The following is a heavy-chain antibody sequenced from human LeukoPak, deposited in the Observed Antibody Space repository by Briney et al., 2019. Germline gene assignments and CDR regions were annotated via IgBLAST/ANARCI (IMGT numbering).Heavy chain of an antibody. CDR3: AREMGTHAFDI. J-gene: IGHJ3*02. V-gene: IGHV4-34*01. CDR1: GGSFSGYY. Sequence: SETLSLTCAVYGGSFSGYYWSWIRQPPGKGLEWIGEINHSGSTNYNPSLKSRVTISVDTSKNQFSLKLSSVTAADTAVYYCAREMGTHAFDIWGQGTMVTVSS. D-gene: IGHD1-1*01. CDR2: INHSGST.